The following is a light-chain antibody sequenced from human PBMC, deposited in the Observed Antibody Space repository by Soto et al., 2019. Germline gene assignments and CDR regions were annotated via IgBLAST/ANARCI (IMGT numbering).Light chain of an antibody. V-gene: IGKV1-9*01. J-gene: IGKJ4*01. CDR2: AAP. Sequence: DIQLTQSPSFLSASVGGRVTITCRASQGISSYLAWYQQRAGKAPKFLMYAAPTLQNGVPSRFSGSGSGTEFALTISSLQPEDFATYYCQQLKTYPLTFGGGTKVDI. CDR3: QQLKTYPLT. CDR1: QGISSY.